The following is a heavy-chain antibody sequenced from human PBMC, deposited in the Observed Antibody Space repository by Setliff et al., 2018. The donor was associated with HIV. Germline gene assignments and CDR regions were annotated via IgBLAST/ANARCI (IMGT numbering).Heavy chain of an antibody. J-gene: IGHJ4*02. Sequence: SGPYAGEPTQTLTLTCTFSGFSLSTIGMCVTWIRQPPGKALEWLARSDWDDDKYYSTSLKTRLTISKDTPKNQVVLTMTNMDPVDTATYFCARTTGAYSGNYSVDYWGQGTLVTVSS. V-gene: IGHV2-70*11. CDR2: SDWDDDK. CDR1: GFSLSTIGMC. D-gene: IGHD5-12*01. CDR3: ARTTGAYSGNYSVDY.